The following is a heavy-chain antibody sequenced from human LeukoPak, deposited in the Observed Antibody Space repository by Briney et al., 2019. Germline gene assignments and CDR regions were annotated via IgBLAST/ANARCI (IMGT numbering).Heavy chain of an antibody. Sequence: GGSLRLSCAASGFNFYGYNMAWVRQAPGKGLEWLATIERDGRGTEYIDSLRGRFTISRDNAKNSIYLQMNSLSAEDTAVYYCAKDRGNYYGSGSYYNAFDYWGQGTLVTVSS. D-gene: IGHD3-10*01. CDR2: IERDGRGT. J-gene: IGHJ4*02. CDR3: AKDRGNYYGSGSYYNAFDY. V-gene: IGHV3-7*01. CDR1: GFNFYGYN.